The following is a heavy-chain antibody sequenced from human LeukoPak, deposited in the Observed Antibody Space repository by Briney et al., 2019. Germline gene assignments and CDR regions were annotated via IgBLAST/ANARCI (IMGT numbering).Heavy chain of an antibody. Sequence: VASVKVSCKASGGTFSSYAISWVRQAPGQGLEWMGGIIPIFGTANYAQKFQGRVTITADKSTSTAYMELSSLRSDDTAVYYCARHLWFGESSDAFDMWGQGTMVTVSS. D-gene: IGHD3-10*01. CDR2: IIPIFGTA. J-gene: IGHJ3*02. V-gene: IGHV1-69*06. CDR3: ARHLWFGESSDAFDM. CDR1: GGTFSSYA.